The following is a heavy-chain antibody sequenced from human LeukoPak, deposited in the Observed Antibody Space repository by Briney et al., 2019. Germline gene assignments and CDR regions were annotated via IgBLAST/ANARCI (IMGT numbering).Heavy chain of an antibody. D-gene: IGHD1-26*01. CDR1: GFTFSSYA. CDR3: ARVNTGSYRTAFDI. V-gene: IGHV3-30-3*01. Sequence: PGGSLRLSCAASGFTFSSYAMHWVRQAPGKGLEWVAVISYDGSNKYYADSVKGRFTISRDNSKNTLYLQMNSLRAEDTAVYYCARVNTGSYRTAFDIWGQGTMVTVSS. J-gene: IGHJ3*02. CDR2: ISYDGSNK.